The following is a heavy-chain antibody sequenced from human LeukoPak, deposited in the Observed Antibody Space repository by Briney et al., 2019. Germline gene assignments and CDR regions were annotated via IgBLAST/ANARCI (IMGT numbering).Heavy chain of an antibody. D-gene: IGHD3-9*01. J-gene: IGHJ4*02. CDR2: INHSGST. CDR3: ARGPEVDWFLTNWGVDY. V-gene: IGHV4-34*01. CDR1: GGSFSGYY. Sequence: SETLSLTCAVYGGSFSGYYWSWIRQPPGKGLEWIGEINHSGSTNYNPSLKSRVTISVDTSKNQFSLKLSSVTAADTAVYYCARGPEVDWFLTNWGVDYWGQGTLVTVSS.